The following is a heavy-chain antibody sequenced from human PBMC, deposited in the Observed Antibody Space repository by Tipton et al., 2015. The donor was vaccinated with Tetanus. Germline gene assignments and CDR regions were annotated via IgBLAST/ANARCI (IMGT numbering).Heavy chain of an antibody. CDR3: RAGSWL. Sequence: SLRLSCEASGFTFSSHWMSWVRQVPGKGLEWVANINQDGSAEFYVDSVKGRFTISRDNAKNSLFLQMTSLRAEDTAMYYCRAGSWLGGPGTLVTVSS. V-gene: IGHV3-7*03. D-gene: IGHD5-18*01. J-gene: IGHJ4*02. CDR1: GFTFSSHW. CDR2: INQDGSAE.